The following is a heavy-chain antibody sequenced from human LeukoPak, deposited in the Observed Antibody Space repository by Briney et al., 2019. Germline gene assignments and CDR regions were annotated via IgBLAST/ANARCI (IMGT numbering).Heavy chain of an antibody. V-gene: IGHV1-69*13. Sequence: SVKVSCKASGYTFTSYAISWVRQAPGQGLEWMGGIIPIFGTANYAQKFQGRVTITADESTSTAYMELSSLRSEDTAVYYCAERAKYSSSPSSPYYYYYGMDVWGQGTTVTVSS. CDR1: GYTFTSYA. CDR2: IIPIFGTA. J-gene: IGHJ6*02. D-gene: IGHD6-13*01. CDR3: AERAKYSSSPSSPYYYYYGMDV.